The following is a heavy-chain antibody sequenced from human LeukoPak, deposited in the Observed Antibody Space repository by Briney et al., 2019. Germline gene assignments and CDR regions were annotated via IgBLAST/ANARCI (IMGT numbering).Heavy chain of an antibody. J-gene: IGHJ5*02. V-gene: IGHV4-31*03. CDR2: IYYSGST. Sequence: SETLSLTCTVSRGSINGGDYYWSWIRQHPGKGLEWIGYIYYSGSTYYNPSLKSRVTISVDTSKNQFSLKVNSATAADTAVYYCARGSATSTWNWFDPWGQGTLVTVSS. D-gene: IGHD3-10*01. CDR1: RGSINGGDYY. CDR3: ARGSATSTWNWFDP.